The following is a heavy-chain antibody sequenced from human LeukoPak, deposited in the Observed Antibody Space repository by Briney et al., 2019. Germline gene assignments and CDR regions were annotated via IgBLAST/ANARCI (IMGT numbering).Heavy chain of an antibody. CDR3: AKWEDYYYDNSLDY. CDR1: GFTFSSYA. J-gene: IGHJ4*02. Sequence: GGSLRLSCAASGFTFSSYAMSWVRQAPGKGLEWVSAISGSGGSTYYADSVKGRFTISRDNSKNTLYLQMNSLRAEDTAVYYCAKWEDYYYDNSLDYWGQGILVTVSS. D-gene: IGHD3-22*01. V-gene: IGHV3-23*01. CDR2: ISGSGGST.